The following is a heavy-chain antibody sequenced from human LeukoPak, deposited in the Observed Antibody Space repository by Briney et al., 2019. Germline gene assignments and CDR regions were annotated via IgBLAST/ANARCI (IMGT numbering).Heavy chain of an antibody. V-gene: IGHV3-48*01. CDR2: ISSSSSTI. D-gene: IGHD2-15*01. CDR1: GFTFSSYS. Sequence: GGSLRLSCAASGFTFSSYSMNWVRQAPGKGLEWVSYISSSSSTIYYADSVKGRFTISRDNAKNSLYLQMNSLRAEDTAVYYCARESSANLGWYDAFDIWGQGTMVTVSS. CDR3: ARESSANLGWYDAFDI. J-gene: IGHJ3*02.